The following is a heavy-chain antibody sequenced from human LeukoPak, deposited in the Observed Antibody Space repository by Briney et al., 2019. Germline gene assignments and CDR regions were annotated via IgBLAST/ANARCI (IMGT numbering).Heavy chain of an antibody. V-gene: IGHV4-59*08. D-gene: IGHD3-9*01. CDR1: GGSISSYY. CDR3: ARLPNKRYFDWLYFDY. CDR2: IYYSGST. Sequence: SETLSLTCTVSGGSISSYYWSWIRQPPGKGLEWIGYIYYSGSTNYNPSLKSRVTISVDTSKNQFSLKLSSVTAADTAVYYCARLPNKRYFDWLYFDYWGQGTLVTVSS. J-gene: IGHJ4*02.